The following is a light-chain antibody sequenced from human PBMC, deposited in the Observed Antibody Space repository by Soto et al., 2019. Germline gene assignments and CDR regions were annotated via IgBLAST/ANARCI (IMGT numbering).Light chain of an antibody. CDR2: EVS. J-gene: IGLJ2*01. V-gene: IGLV2-8*01. CDR3: SSYAGSKTL. CDR1: SSDVGGYNY. Sequence: QSALTQPPSASGSPGQSVTISCTGTSSDVGGYNYVSWYQQHPGKAPKLMIYEVSKRPSGVPDRFSGSKSGNTASLTVSGLQAEDEAAYYCSSYAGSKTLFGGGTQLTVL.